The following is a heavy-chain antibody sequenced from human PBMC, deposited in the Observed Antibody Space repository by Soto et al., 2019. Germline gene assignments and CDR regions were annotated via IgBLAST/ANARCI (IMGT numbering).Heavy chain of an antibody. D-gene: IGHD3-10*01. J-gene: IGHJ5*02. V-gene: IGHV3-30-3*01. CDR2: ISHDGSHE. CDR1: GLSFSSSA. Sequence: QGQLLESGGGVVQPGRSLRLSCAASGLSFSSSAMHWVRQAPGKGLEWVAMISHDGSHEYYGDSVKGRFSASRDNSHNILHLQMNSLRVADTAVYFCARNSDHRLVRGWLDPWGQGTLVTVSS. CDR3: ARNSDHRLVRGWLDP.